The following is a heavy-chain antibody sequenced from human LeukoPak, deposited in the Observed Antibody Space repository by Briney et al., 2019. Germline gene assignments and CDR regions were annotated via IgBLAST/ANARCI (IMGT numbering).Heavy chain of an antibody. CDR3: ASLASGYSSSWYIEDY. CDR1: GGSISSYY. V-gene: IGHV4-59*01. CDR2: IYYSGST. D-gene: IGHD6-13*01. J-gene: IGHJ4*02. Sequence: SETLSLTCTVSGGSISSYYWSWIRQPPGKGLEWIGYIYYSGSTNYNPCLKSRVTISVDTSKNQFSLKLSSVTAADTAVYYCASLASGYSSSWYIEDYWGQGTLVTVSS.